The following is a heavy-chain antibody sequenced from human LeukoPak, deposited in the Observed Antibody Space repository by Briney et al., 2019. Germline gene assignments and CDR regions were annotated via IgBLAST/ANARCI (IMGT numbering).Heavy chain of an antibody. Sequence: GGSLRLSCAASGFTFNTYSVSWVRQAPGKGLEWVSYISSTSNTIEYADSVKGRFTISRDNAKNSLYLQMNSLRAEDTAVYYCAREKGSFYYYGMDVWGQGTTVTVSS. CDR3: AREKGSFYYYGMDV. CDR1: GFTFNTYS. D-gene: IGHD1-26*01. V-gene: IGHV3-48*04. CDR2: ISSTSNTI. J-gene: IGHJ6*02.